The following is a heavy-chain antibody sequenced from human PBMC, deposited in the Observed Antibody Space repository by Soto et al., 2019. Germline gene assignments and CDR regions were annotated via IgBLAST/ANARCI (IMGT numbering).Heavy chain of an antibody. J-gene: IGHJ6*03. V-gene: IGHV6-1*01. CDR2: TYYRSKWYN. CDR3: AREGMVVPAAQYYYYYYMDV. CDR1: GDSVSSNSAA. Sequence: SQTLSLTCAISGDSVSSNSAAWNWIRQSPSRGLEWLGRTYYRSKWYNDYAVSVKSRITINPDTSKNQFSLQLNSVTPEDTAVYYCAREGMVVPAAQYYYYYYMDVWGKGTTVTVSS. D-gene: IGHD2-2*01.